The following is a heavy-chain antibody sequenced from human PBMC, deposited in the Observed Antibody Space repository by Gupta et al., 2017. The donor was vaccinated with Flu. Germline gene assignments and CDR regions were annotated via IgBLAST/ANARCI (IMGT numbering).Heavy chain of an antibody. Sequence: LRQPPGKGLEWLSLIYWDDDKRYTPSLENRLTIAKDTSKKQVVLTMTNMDPMDTATYYCAYSRIKIYVVVFPPAFDYWGQGILVTVSS. J-gene: IGHJ4*02. D-gene: IGHD3-3*01. CDR3: AYSRIKIYVVVFPPAFDY. V-gene: IGHV2-5*02. CDR2: IYWDDDK.